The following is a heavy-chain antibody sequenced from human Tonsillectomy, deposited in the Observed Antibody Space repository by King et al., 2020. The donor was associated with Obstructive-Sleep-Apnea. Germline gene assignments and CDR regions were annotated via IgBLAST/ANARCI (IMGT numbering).Heavy chain of an antibody. J-gene: IGHJ6*02. CDR2: FIPSLGLV. CDR1: GVTFSSYV. V-gene: IGHV1-69*09. Sequence: QLVQSGAEVKKPGASVKVSCKASGVTFSSYVISWVRQAPGQGLELVGGFIPSLGLVNYAQKFRGRVTITADKSTSTAYMELSSLRSEDTAVYYCARDSTTNYYYYYGMDVWGQGTTVTVSS. D-gene: IGHD4-17*01. CDR3: ARDSTTNYYYYYGMDV.